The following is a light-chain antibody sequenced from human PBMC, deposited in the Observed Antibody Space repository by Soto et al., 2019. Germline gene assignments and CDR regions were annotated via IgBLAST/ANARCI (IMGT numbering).Light chain of an antibody. V-gene: IGLV2-11*01. CDR3: CSYAGGHTSLL. J-gene: IGLJ2*01. Sequence: QSALTQPRSVSGSPGQSVTISCTGTSSDVGGYNYVSWYQQHPGTVPKLMIYDVSNRPSGVPDRFSGSKSGNTASLTISGLQAEDEADYYCCSYAGGHTSLLFAGGTKLTVL. CDR1: SSDVGGYNY. CDR2: DVS.